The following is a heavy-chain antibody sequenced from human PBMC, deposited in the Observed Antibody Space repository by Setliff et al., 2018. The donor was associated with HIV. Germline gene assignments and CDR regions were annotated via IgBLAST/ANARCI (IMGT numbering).Heavy chain of an antibody. CDR3: ASFFVTTVTNQDY. V-gene: IGHV4-34*01. CDR2: INHSGYT. J-gene: IGHJ4*02. D-gene: IGHD4-17*01. CDR1: GGSFSGYS. Sequence: PSETLSLTCAVYGGSFSGYSWSWIRQPPGKGLEWIGEINHSGYTNYNPSLQSRVTISLDTSNNQFSLKLTSVTAADTAMYYCASFFVTTVTNQDYWGQGTPVTVPQ.